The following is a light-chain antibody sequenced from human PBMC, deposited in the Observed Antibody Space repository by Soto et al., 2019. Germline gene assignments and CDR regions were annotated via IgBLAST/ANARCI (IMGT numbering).Light chain of an antibody. J-gene: IGKJ2*01. CDR2: GAS. CDR3: QQYGSSPNT. Sequence: EIVLTQSPGTLSLSPGERATLSCRASPSVSSSYLAWYQQKPGQAPRLLIYGASSRATGILDRFSGSGSGTDFTLTISRLEPEDFAVYYCQQYGSSPNTFGQGTKLEIK. V-gene: IGKV3-20*01. CDR1: PSVSSSY.